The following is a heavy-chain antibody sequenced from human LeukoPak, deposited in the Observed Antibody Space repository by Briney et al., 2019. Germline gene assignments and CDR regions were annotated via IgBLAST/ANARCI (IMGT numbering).Heavy chain of an antibody. CDR3: ARDIVGASVDAFDI. D-gene: IGHD1-26*01. CDR1: GGSISSYY. V-gene: IGHV4-59*01. Sequence: PSETLSLTCTVSGGSISSYYWSWIRQPPGKGLEWIGYIYYSGSTNYNPSLKSRVTISVDTSKNQFSLKLSSVTAADTAVYYCARDIVGASVDAFDIWGQGTMVTVSS. J-gene: IGHJ3*02. CDR2: IYYSGST.